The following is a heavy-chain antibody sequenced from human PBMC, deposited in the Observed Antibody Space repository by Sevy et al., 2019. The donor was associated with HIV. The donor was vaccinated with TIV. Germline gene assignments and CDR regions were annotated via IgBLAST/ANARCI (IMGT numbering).Heavy chain of an antibody. CDR3: AGRVLGEELGFGAGWFDP. J-gene: IGHJ5*02. Sequence: SETLSLTCTVSGGSISSSSYYWGWIRQPPGKGLEWIGSIYYSGSTYYNPSLKSRVTISVDTSKNQFSLKLSSVTAADTAVYYCAGRVLGEELGFGAGWFDPWGQGTLVTVSS. V-gene: IGHV4-39*01. CDR2: IYYSGST. CDR1: GGSISSSSYY. D-gene: IGHD3-10*01.